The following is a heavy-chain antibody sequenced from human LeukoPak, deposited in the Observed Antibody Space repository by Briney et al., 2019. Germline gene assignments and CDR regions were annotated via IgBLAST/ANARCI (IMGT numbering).Heavy chain of an antibody. CDR1: GYTFSNYG. Sequence: ASVKVSCKASGYTFSNYGISWVRQAPGQGLEWMGWNSGDSGNTNYAQKLQGRVTMTTDTSTSTAYMELRSLRSDDTAVYYCARAGRVAYTISAFDVWGQGTMVTVSS. D-gene: IGHD3-10*01. CDR3: ARAGRVAYTISAFDV. V-gene: IGHV1-18*01. J-gene: IGHJ3*01. CDR2: NSGDSGNT.